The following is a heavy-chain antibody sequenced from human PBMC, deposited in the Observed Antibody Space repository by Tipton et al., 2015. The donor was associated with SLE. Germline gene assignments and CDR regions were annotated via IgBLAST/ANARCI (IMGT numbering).Heavy chain of an antibody. V-gene: IGHV4-39*01. CDR1: GGSISSSTYY. J-gene: IGHJ5*02. CDR3: PGTYYGDYVWFDP. D-gene: IGHD4-17*01. Sequence: TLSLTCTVSGGSISSSTYYWGWIRQPPGKGLEWIGSIYYSGSTYYNPSLKSRVTISVDTSKNQFSLKLSSVTAADSAVYYCPGTYYGDYVWFDPWGQGMLFAVSS. CDR2: IYYSGST.